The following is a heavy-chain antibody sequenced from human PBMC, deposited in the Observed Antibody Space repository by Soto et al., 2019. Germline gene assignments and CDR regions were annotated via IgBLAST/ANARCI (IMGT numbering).Heavy chain of an antibody. D-gene: IGHD2-15*01. CDR3: VTGWSDY. J-gene: IGHJ4*02. V-gene: IGHV3-74*01. CDR2: INSDGSST. Sequence: GGSMRLSCVVSEFTFSSSWMHWVRQGPGKGLVWVSRINSDGSSTNYADSVKGRFTTSRDNAKNMLYLQMNSLRAEDTALYYCVTGWSDYWGQGTLVTVSS. CDR1: EFTFSSSW.